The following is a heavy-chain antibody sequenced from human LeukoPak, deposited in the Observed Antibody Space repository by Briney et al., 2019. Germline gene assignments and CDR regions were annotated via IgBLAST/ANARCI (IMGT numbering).Heavy chain of an antibody. D-gene: IGHD6-13*01. CDR3: ASPTASVNSIAAAGVFPLSKLYYYMDV. V-gene: IGHV4-59*01. CDR1: GGSINSYY. CDR2: IYYSGST. J-gene: IGHJ6*03. Sequence: SETLSLTCTVSGGSINSYYWRWIRQPPGKGLEWIGYIYYSGSTNYNPSLKSRVTISVHTSKNQFSLKLSSVTAADTAVYYCASPTASVNSIAAAGVFPLSKLYYYMDVWGKGTTVTVSS.